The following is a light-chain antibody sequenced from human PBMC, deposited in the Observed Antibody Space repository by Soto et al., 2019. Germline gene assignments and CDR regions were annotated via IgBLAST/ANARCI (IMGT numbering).Light chain of an antibody. CDR1: QSVSRN. CDR2: DAS. Sequence: MTQSPDTLSLSPGERSTLAWRAIQSVSRNLAWYQQKLGQAPRLLIYDASTRATGIPDRFSGSGSGTEFTLTITSLQSEDFAIYYCQQYYTWPRTFGQGTKVDI. V-gene: IGKV3-15*01. CDR3: QQYYTWPRT. J-gene: IGKJ1*01.